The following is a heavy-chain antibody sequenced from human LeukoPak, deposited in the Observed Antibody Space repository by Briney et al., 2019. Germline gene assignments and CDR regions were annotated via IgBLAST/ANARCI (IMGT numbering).Heavy chain of an antibody. J-gene: IGHJ4*02. V-gene: IGHV3-21*01. CDR2: ISSSSDYI. CDR1: GFTFSSDS. D-gene: IGHD4-17*01. CDR3: ARAAGYGDYRCFDY. Sequence: GGSLRLSCAASGFTFSSDSMNWVRQAPGKGLEWVPSISSSSDYIYYADSVKGRFTISRDNAKNSLSLQMNSLRAEDTAVYYCARAAGYGDYRCFDYWGQGTLVTVSS.